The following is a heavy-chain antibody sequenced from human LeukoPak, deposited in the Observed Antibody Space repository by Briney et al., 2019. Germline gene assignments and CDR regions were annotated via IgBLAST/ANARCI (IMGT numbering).Heavy chain of an antibody. D-gene: IGHD1-26*01. J-gene: IGHJ4*02. CDR3: AKVGGSGYYFDY. CDR2: IRFDGSYK. Sequence: PGGSLRLSCAASGFIFSNYDMYWVRQAPGKGLEWVAFIRFDGSYKYYADSVKGRFTISRDDSKNTLYLQMNSLRAEDTAVYYCAKVGGSGYYFDYWGQGTLVTVSS. CDR1: GFIFSNYD. V-gene: IGHV3-30*02.